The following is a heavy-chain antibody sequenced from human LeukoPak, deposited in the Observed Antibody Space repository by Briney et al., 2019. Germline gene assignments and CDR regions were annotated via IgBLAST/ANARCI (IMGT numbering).Heavy chain of an antibody. CDR1: GGSFSGYY. V-gene: IGHV4-34*01. J-gene: IGHJ4*02. CDR2: INHSGST. D-gene: IGHD3-10*01. Sequence: SETLSLTCAVYGGSFSGYYWSWIRQPPGKGLEWIGEINHSGSTNYNPSLKSRVTISVDMSKNQFSLKLSSVTAADTAVYYCARSRSSGTYWGQGTLVTVSS. CDR3: ARSRSSGTY.